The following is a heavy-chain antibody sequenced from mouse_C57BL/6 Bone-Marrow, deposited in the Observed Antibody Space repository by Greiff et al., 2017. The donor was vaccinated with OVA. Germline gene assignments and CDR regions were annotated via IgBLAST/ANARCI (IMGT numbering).Heavy chain of an antibody. D-gene: IGHD1-1*01. V-gene: IGHV5-4*03. CDR3: ARRYGLDY. Sequence: EVKVVESGGGLVKPGGSLKLSCAASGFTFSSYAMSWVRQTPEKRLEWVATISDGGSYTYYPDNVKGRFTISRDNAKNNLYLQMSHLKSEDTAMYYCARRYGLDYWGQGTTLTVSS. CDR2: ISDGGSYT. CDR1: GFTFSSYA. J-gene: IGHJ2*01.